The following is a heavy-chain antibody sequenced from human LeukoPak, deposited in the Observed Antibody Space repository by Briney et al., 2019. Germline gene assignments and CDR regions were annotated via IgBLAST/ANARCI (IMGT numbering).Heavy chain of an antibody. D-gene: IGHD1-26*01. V-gene: IGHV1-18*01. CDR2: ISAYNGNT. J-gene: IGHJ4*02. CDR3: ARGSPWEQQDY. CDR1: GYTFTSYG. Sequence: ASVKVSCKASGYTFTSYGISWVRQAPGQGLEWMGWISAYNGNTNYAQKLQGRVTMTRNTSISTAYMELSSLRSEDTAVYYCARGSPWEQQDYWGQGTLVTVSS.